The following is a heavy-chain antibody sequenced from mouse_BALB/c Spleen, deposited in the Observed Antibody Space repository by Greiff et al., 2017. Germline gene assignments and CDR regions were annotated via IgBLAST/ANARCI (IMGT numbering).Heavy chain of an antibody. D-gene: IGHD1-1*02. CDR1: GYTFTSYV. Sequence: VQLQQSGPELVKPGASVKMSCKASGYTFTSYVMHWVKQKPGQGLEWIGYINPYNDGTKYNEKFKGKATLTSDKSSSTAYMELSSLTSEDSAVYYCARYGVYWYFDVWGAGTTVTVSS. J-gene: IGHJ1*01. V-gene: IGHV1-14*01. CDR2: INPYNDGT. CDR3: ARYGVYWYFDV.